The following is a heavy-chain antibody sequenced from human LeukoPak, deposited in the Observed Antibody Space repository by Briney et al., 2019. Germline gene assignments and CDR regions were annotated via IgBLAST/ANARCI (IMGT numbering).Heavy chain of an antibody. Sequence: GGSLRLSCAASGFTFSSYAMHWVRQAPGKGLEWVAVISYDGSNKYYADSVKGRFTISRDSSKNTLYLQMNSLRAEDTAVYYCASSLYGSGSYYEYYFDYWGQGTLVTVSS. CDR2: ISYDGSNK. J-gene: IGHJ4*02. CDR3: ASSLYGSGSYYEYYFDY. CDR1: GFTFSSYA. V-gene: IGHV3-30-3*01. D-gene: IGHD3-10*01.